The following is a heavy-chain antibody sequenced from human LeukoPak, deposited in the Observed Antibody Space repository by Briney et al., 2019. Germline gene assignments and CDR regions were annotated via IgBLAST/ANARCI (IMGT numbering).Heavy chain of an antibody. Sequence: SETLSLTCTVSGGSISSYYWSWIRQPPGKGLEWIGEINHSGSTNYNPSLKSRVTISVDTSKNQFSLKLSSVTAADTAVYYCFGDAFDIWGQGTMVTVSS. CDR2: INHSGST. V-gene: IGHV4-34*01. CDR3: FGDAFDI. J-gene: IGHJ3*02. CDR1: GGSISSYY. D-gene: IGHD3-10*01.